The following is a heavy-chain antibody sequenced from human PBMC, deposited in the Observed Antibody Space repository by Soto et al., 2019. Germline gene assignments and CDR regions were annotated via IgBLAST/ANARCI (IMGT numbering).Heavy chain of an antibody. J-gene: IGHJ5*02. CDR3: VRDGTKTLRDWFDP. Sequence: SETLSLTCTVSGASISGFYWSWIRKSAGKGLEWIGRIYATGTTDYNPSLKSRVMMGVATSKKQFSLKLRSVTAADTAVYYCVRDGTKTLRDWFDPWGQGISVTVSS. CDR1: GASISGFY. V-gene: IGHV4-4*07. CDR2: IYATGTT. D-gene: IGHD1-1*01.